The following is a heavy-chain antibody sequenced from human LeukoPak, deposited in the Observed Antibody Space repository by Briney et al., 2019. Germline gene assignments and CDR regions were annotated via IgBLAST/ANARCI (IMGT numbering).Heavy chain of an antibody. V-gene: IGHV1-69*04. D-gene: IGHD6-13*01. CDR3: ARANPRPVSSSWSTYSYYGMDV. CDR1: GGTFSSYA. Sequence: GASVKVSCKASGGTFSSYAISWVRQAPGQGLEWMGRIIPILGISNYAQKFQGRVTITAAKSTSTAYMELSSLRSEDTAVYSCARANPRPVSSSWSTYSYYGMDVWGQGTTVTVSS. J-gene: IGHJ6*02. CDR2: IIPILGIS.